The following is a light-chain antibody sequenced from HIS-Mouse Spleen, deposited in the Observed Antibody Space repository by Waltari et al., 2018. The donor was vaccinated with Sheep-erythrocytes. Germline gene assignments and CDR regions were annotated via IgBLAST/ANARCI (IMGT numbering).Light chain of an antibody. Sequence: SYDLTQPPSVSVSPVQTSRITCSGDALPKQYAYWYQQKSGQAPVLVSYEDSKRPSGIPERFSGSTSGTMATLTISGAQVEDEADYYCYSTDSSGNHWVFGGGTKLTVL. CDR2: EDS. J-gene: IGLJ3*02. CDR1: ALPKQY. CDR3: YSTDSSGNHWV. V-gene: IGLV3-10*01.